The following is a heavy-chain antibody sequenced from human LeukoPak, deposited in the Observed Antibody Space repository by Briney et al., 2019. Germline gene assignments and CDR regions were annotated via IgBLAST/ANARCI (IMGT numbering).Heavy chain of an antibody. CDR3: ARRDYGSGSYYPFDY. V-gene: IGHV4-39*01. D-gene: IGHD3-10*01. CDR2: IYYSGST. Sequence: SETLSLTCTVSGGSISSSSYYWGWIRQPPGKGLEWIGSIYYSGSTYYNSSLKSRVTISVDTSKNQFSLRLSSVTAADTAVYYSARRDYGSGSYYPFDYWGQGTLVTVSS. CDR1: GGSISSSSYY. J-gene: IGHJ4*02.